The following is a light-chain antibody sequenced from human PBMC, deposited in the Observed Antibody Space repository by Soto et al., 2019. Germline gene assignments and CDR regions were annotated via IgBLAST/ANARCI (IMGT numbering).Light chain of an antibody. Sequence: EIVLTQSPDTLSLSPGERATLSCTASESVTSSCLAWYQRKPGQAPRLLIHTTSTRATAIPDRFSGSGSGTDFTLTISRREPEDFAVYYCQQCGGSPLFSFGPGTRVDI. CDR2: TTS. V-gene: IGKV3-20*01. CDR1: ESVTSSC. CDR3: QQCGGSPLFS. J-gene: IGKJ3*01.